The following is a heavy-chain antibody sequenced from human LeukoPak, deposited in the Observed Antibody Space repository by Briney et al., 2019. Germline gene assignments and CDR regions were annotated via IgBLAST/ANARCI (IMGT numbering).Heavy chain of an antibody. CDR2: IYGSGST. Sequence: SETLSLTCTVSGDSLSSHYWSWIRQPPGKGLEWIGYIYGSGSTHYDPSLRGRVTISEDTSKNQFSLKLTSVTAADTAVYYCARNVGWYSHDSWGQGTLVTVSS. V-gene: IGHV4-59*08. J-gene: IGHJ4*02. D-gene: IGHD6-19*01. CDR1: GDSLSSHY. CDR3: ARNVGWYSHDS.